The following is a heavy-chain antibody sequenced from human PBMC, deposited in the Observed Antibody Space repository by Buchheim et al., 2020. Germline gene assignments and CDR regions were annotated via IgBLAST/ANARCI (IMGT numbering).Heavy chain of an antibody. D-gene: IGHD5-24*01. CDR1: GFTFSSYG. CDR3: AKDGRGWLQLGYFDY. V-gene: IGHV3-30*18. Sequence: QVQLVESGGGVVQPGRSLRLSCAASGFTFSSYGMHWVRQAPGKGLEWVAVISYDGSNKYYADSVKGRFTISRDNSKNTLYLQMNSLRAEDTAVHYCAKDGRGWLQLGYFDYWGQGTL. J-gene: IGHJ4*02. CDR2: ISYDGSNK.